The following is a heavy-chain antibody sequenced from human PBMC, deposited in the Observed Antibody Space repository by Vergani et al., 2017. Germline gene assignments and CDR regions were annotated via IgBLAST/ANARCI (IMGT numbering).Heavy chain of an antibody. CDR3: ARYRGDY. D-gene: IGHD1-26*01. CDR1: GFTFSSFS. CDR2: ISSSSSYI. Sequence: ELQLVEFGGGLVKPGGPLRSSCAAFGFTFSSFSMTGVRQAPGKGLEWDSSISSSSSYIYYADSVKGRFTIARDNAKNSLYLQMNSLRAEDTAVYYCARYRGDYWGQGTLVTVSS. V-gene: IGHV3-21*01. J-gene: IGHJ4*02.